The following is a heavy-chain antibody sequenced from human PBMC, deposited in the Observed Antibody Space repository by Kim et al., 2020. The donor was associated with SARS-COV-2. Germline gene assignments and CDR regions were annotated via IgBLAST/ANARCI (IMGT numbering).Heavy chain of an antibody. J-gene: IGHJ6*02. CDR2: ISGSGGST. V-gene: IGHV3-23*01. D-gene: IGHD2-2*01. CDR3: AKSDGPGSCGIVVVPAALMDV. CDR1: GFTFSSYA. Sequence: GGSLRLSCAASGFTFSSYAMSWVRQAPGKGLEWVSAISGSGGSTYYADSVQGRFTISRDNSRNTLYLQMNSLRAEDTAVYYCAKSDGPGSCGIVVVPAALMDVWGQWTTVTVSS.